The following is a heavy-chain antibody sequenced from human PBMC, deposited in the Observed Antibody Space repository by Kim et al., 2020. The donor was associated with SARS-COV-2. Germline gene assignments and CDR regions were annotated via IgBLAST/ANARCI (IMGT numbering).Heavy chain of an antibody. CDR3: ARNLPTSVQGHYYDSSGFDY. J-gene: IGHJ4*02. D-gene: IGHD3-22*01. Sequence: RFTISRDNAKNTLYLQMNSLGAEDTAVYYCARNLPTSVQGHYYDSSGFDYWGQGTLVTVSS. V-gene: IGHV3-74*01.